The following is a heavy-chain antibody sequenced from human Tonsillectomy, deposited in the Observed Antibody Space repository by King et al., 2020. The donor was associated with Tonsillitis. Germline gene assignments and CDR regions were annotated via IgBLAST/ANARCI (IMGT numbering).Heavy chain of an antibody. J-gene: IGHJ4*02. CDR2: IWYDGSNK. CDR1: GLTFGDYG. CDR3: ARDAPYCSGGYCYAY. Sequence: VQLVESGGGVVRPGRSLRLSCAASGLTFGDYGMHWVRQAPGKGLEWVAVIWYDGSNKYYADSVKGRFTISRDNSNNTLYLQMNSLRAEDTAVYYCARDAPYCSGGYCYAYWGQGTLVTVSS. D-gene: IGHD2-15*01. V-gene: IGHV3-33*08.